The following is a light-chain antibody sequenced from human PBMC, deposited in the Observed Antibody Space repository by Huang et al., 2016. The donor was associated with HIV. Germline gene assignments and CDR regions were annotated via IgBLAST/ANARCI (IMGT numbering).Light chain of an antibody. CDR2: AAS. J-gene: IGKJ1*01. CDR3: QQYHGVPWT. V-gene: IGKV1-NL1*01. Sequence: DIQITQSPSSLSASVGDRVAITCRASQGIRNSLAWYQQKPGNAPKLLLYAASRLEGGVTSRFSGSGSGTVYTLTISSLQPEDVAIYHCQQYHGVPWTFGQGTKVEVK. CDR1: QGIRNS.